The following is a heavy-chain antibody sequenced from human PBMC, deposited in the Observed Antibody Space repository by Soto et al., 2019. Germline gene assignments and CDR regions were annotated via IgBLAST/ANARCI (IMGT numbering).Heavy chain of an antibody. CDR2: IYYSGST. CDR1: GASISSGGHY. D-gene: IGHD4-4*01. Sequence: QVQLQESGPGLVKPSQTLSLTCTVSGASISSGGHYWNWIRQHPGKGLEWIGYIYYSGSTSYNPSLKSRVTTSVDTSKNQFSLKLSSVTAADTAVYYCARDQAYDYTSPGDYYYYGMDVWGQGTTVTVSS. J-gene: IGHJ6*02. CDR3: ARDQAYDYTSPGDYYYYGMDV. V-gene: IGHV4-31*03.